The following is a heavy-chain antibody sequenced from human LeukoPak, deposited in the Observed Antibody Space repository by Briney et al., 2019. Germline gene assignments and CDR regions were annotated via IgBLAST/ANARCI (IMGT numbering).Heavy chain of an antibody. Sequence: GGSLRLSCAASGFTFSSYWMHWVRQPLGKGLVWVSRINPDGTTTNYADSVKGRFTISRDNAKNTLYLQMNSLTVEDTALYYCVRIATMTTPDYWGQGTLVTVSS. J-gene: IGHJ4*02. CDR3: VRIATMTTPDY. V-gene: IGHV3-74*01. CDR2: INPDGTTT. CDR1: GFTFSSYW. D-gene: IGHD4-17*01.